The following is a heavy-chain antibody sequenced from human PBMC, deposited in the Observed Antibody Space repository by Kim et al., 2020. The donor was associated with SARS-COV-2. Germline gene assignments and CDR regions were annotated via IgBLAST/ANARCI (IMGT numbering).Heavy chain of an antibody. Sequence: ASVKVSCKASGYTFTGYYMHWVRQAPGQGLEWMGWINPNSGGTNYAQKFQGRVTMTRDTSISTAYMELSRLRSDDTAVYYCARDLYTSLAETYYYDSSGYLVYGMDVWGQGTTVTVSS. CDR2: INPNSGGT. CDR3: ARDLYTSLAETYYYDSSGYLVYGMDV. J-gene: IGHJ6*02. V-gene: IGHV1-2*02. D-gene: IGHD3-22*01. CDR1: GYTFTGYY.